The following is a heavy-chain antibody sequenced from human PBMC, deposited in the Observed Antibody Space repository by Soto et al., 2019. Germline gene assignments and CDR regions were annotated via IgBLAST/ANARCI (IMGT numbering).Heavy chain of an antibody. Sequence: SEALCVTCAVSGGVISRGNLWSWVRQPPGKGLEWIGEIYHSGSTNYNPSLKSRVTISVDKSKNQFSLKLSSVTAADTAVYYCAKCITAVGPIDYRGQGTLVTVS. CDR2: IYHSGST. J-gene: IGHJ4*02. V-gene: IGHV4-4*02. CDR1: GGVISRGNL. CDR3: AKCITAVGPIDY. D-gene: IGHD6-6*01.